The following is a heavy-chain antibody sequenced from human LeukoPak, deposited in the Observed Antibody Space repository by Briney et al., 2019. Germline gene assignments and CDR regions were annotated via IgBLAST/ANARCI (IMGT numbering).Heavy chain of an antibody. V-gene: IGHV4-4*02. CDR3: ARDVGDGYNLGAFDI. CDR2: IYHSGST. D-gene: IGHD5-24*01. Sequence: SGTLSLTCAVSGGSISSSNWWSWVRQPPGKGLEWIGEIYHSGSTNYNPSLKSRVTISVDKSKNQFSLKLSSVTAADTAVYYCARDVGDGYNLGAFDIWGQGTMVTVSS. J-gene: IGHJ3*02. CDR1: GGSISSSNW.